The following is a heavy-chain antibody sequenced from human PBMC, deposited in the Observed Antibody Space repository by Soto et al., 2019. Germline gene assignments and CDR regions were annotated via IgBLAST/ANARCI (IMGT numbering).Heavy chain of an antibody. V-gene: IGHV1-18*01. Sequence: QDQLVQSGVEVKRPGASVKVSCKASGYSFSTHGISWVRQAPGQGLEWMGWITPSNGYTNYEQKFRGRVTMTTDIYTNTGSMELRSLRSDDTAVYYCARFRDWGGSRCDPSLPLDRWGQGTLVTVSS. CDR3: ARFRDWGGSRCDPSLPLDR. D-gene: IGHD2-21*01. CDR1: GYSFSTHG. CDR2: ITPSNGYT. J-gene: IGHJ1*01.